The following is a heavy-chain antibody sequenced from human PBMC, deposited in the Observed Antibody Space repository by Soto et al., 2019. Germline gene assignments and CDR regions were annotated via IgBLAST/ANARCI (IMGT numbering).Heavy chain of an antibody. CDR2: IIPIFGTA. J-gene: IGHJ4*02. CDR3: ASQAAAGPAFDY. CDR1: GGTLSSYA. D-gene: IGHD6-13*01. V-gene: IGHV1-69*13. Sequence: SVKVSCKASGGTLSSYAISWVRQAPGQGLEWMGGIIPIFGTANYAQKFQGRVTITADESTSTAYMELSSLRSEDTAVYYCASQAAAGPAFDYWGQGTLVTAPQ.